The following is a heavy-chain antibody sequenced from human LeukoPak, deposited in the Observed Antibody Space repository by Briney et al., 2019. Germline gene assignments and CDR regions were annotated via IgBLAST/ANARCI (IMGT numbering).Heavy chain of an antibody. J-gene: IGHJ4*02. D-gene: IGHD3-16*02. CDR2: IYYTGST. V-gene: IGHV4-59*12. CDR3: AREVIRRDGALDY. Sequence: SETLSLTCTVSGDSINNYYWSWIRQPPGKGLEWIGYIYYTGSTNYNPSLKSRVTISVDTSKNQFSLKLSSVTAADTAVYYCAREVIRRDGALDYWGQGTLVTVSS. CDR1: GDSINNYY.